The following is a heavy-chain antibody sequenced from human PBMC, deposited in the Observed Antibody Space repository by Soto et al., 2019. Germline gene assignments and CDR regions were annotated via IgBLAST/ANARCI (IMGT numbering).Heavy chain of an antibody. Sequence: EVQLVESGGGLVQAGGSLRLSCAASGFTVSSSYLYWVRQAPGKGLEWVSSIYKSGDTYYADSVKGRFTISRDNYNSTMFLEMNSLRAEATAVYYCARGTVGTNPNWLGPWGQGTLVTVSS. CDR3: ARGTVGTNPNWLGP. D-gene: IGHD1-26*01. J-gene: IGHJ5*02. CDR1: GFTVSSSY. CDR2: IYKSGDT. V-gene: IGHV3-66*01.